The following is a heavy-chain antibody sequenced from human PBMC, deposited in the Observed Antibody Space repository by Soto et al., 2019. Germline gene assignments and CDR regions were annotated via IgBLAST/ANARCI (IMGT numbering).Heavy chain of an antibody. Sequence: EVQLLESGGGLVQPGGSLRLSCAASGFTFSSYGMSWVRQAPGKGLEWVSAISHSGGNTYYADSVKGRFAISRDNSKNTLYLQMNSLRAEDTAVYYCPTFIFCSSTSSYGREGGYWGQGTLVTVSS. CDR3: PTFIFCSSTSSYGREGGY. CDR1: GFTFSSYG. CDR2: ISHSGGNT. J-gene: IGHJ4*02. V-gene: IGHV3-23*01. D-gene: IGHD2-2*01.